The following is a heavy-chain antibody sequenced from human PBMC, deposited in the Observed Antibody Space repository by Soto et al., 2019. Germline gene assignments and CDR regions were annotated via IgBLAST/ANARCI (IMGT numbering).Heavy chain of an antibody. CDR3: AKGSGPHRPYYFDY. Sequence: GGSLRLSCAASGFTFSSYAMSWVRQAPGKGLEWVSAITGSADDKYYADSVKGRFTLSRDKSRNILYLEMNSLRAEDTAVYYCAKGSGPHRPYYFDYWGQGTLVTVSS. CDR1: GFTFSSYA. D-gene: IGHD6-25*01. V-gene: IGHV3-23*01. CDR2: ITGSADDK. J-gene: IGHJ4*02.